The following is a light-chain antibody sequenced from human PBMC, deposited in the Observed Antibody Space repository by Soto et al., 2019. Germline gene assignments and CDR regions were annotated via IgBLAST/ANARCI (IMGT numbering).Light chain of an antibody. Sequence: QSVLTQPPSVSAAPGQKVTISCSGSSSNIGNNYVSWYQQLPGTAPKLLIYDNNKRPSGIPDRFSGSKSGPSATLGITGLRTGDEADYYCGTWDSSLSVVVFGGGTKLTVL. CDR1: SSNIGNNY. CDR3: GTWDSSLSVVV. V-gene: IGLV1-51*01. CDR2: DNN. J-gene: IGLJ2*01.